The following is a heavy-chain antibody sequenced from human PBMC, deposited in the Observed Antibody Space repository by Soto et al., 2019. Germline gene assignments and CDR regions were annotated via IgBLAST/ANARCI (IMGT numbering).Heavy chain of an antibody. Sequence: KTSETLSLTCTVSGGSISSGGYYWSWIRQHPGKGLELIGYIYYSGSTYYNPSLKSRVTISVDTSKNQFSLKLSSVTAADTAVYYCARVKTPGDYVDYWGQGTLVTSPQ. CDR2: IYYSGST. CDR1: GGSISSGGYY. D-gene: IGHD4-17*01. J-gene: IGHJ4*02. CDR3: ARVKTPGDYVDY. V-gene: IGHV4-31*03.